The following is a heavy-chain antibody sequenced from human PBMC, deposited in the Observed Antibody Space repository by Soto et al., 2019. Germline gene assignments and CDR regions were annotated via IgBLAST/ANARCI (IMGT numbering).Heavy chain of an antibody. J-gene: IGHJ4*02. CDR3: ARDAYSSGWYAY. D-gene: IGHD6-19*01. CDR2: ISSSSSYI. Sequence: PGGSLRLSCAASGFTFSSYSMNWVRQAPGKGLEWVSSISSSSSYIYYADSVKGRFTISRDNAKNSLYLQMNSLRAEDTAVYYCARDAYSSGWYAYWGQGTLVTVSS. V-gene: IGHV3-21*01. CDR1: GFTFSSYS.